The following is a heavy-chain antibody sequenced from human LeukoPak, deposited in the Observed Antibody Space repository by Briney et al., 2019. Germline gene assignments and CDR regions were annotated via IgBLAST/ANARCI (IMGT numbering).Heavy chain of an antibody. CDR2: ISSSGSTI. CDR1: GFTFSSYE. Sequence: GGSLRLPCAASGFTFSSYEMNWVRQAPGKGLEWVSYISSSGSTIYYADSVKGRFTISRDNAKNSLYLQMNSLRAEDTAVYYCARDGTTLVVPAAVPGRDAFDIWGQGTMVTVSS. D-gene: IGHD2-2*01. CDR3: ARDGTTLVVPAAVPGRDAFDI. V-gene: IGHV3-48*03. J-gene: IGHJ3*02.